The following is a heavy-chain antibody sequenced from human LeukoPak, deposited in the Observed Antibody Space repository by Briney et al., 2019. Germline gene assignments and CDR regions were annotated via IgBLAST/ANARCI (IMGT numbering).Heavy chain of an antibody. V-gene: IGHV3-74*01. CDR2: INSDGSST. D-gene: IGHD6-19*01. CDR1: GLTFDDHA. CDR3: ARDSYSSGWLNWFDP. J-gene: IGHJ5*02. Sequence: PGGSLRLSCEASGLTFDDHAMHWVRQVPGKGLEWVSRINSDGSSTSYADSVKGRFTISRDNAKNTLYLQMNSLRAEDTAVYYCARDSYSSGWLNWFDPWGQGTLVTVSS.